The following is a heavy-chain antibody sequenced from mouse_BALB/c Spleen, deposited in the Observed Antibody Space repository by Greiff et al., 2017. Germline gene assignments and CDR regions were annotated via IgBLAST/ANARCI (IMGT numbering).Heavy chain of an antibody. D-gene: IGHD2-1*01. V-gene: IGHV14-3*02. Sequence: EVKLVESGAELVKPGASVKLSCTASGFNIKDTYMPWVKQRPEQGLEWIGRIDPANGNTKYDPKFQGKATITADTSSNTAYLQLSSLTSEDTAVYYCARSYGNYGYYYAMDYWGQGTSVTVSS. CDR2: IDPANGNT. J-gene: IGHJ4*01. CDR1: GFNIKDTY. CDR3: ARSYGNYGYYYAMDY.